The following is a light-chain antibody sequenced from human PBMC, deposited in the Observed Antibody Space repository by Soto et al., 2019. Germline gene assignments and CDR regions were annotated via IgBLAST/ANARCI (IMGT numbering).Light chain of an antibody. CDR2: DVS. CDR3: SSYTSRSSLV. J-gene: IGLJ2*01. CDR1: SSDVGGYNY. Sequence: QSVLTQPASVSGSPGQSITISCTGSSSDVGGYNYVSWYQQHPDKAPKLMIYDVSNRPSGIPNRFSGSKSGNTASLTISGLQAEDEADYYCSSYTSRSSLVFGGGTKVTVL. V-gene: IGLV2-14*01.